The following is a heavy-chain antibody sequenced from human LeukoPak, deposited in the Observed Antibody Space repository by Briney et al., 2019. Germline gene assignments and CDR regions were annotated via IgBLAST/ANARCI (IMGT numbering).Heavy chain of an antibody. V-gene: IGHV1-46*03. CDR3: ARGCYDILTGYCFDY. D-gene: IGHD3-9*01. Sequence: ASVKVSCKASGYTFTSYYMHWVRQAPGQGLEWMGIINPSGGSTSYAQKFQGRVTMTRDTSTSTVYMELSSLRSEDTAVYYCARGCYDILTGYCFDYWGQGTLVSLSS. CDR2: INPSGGST. CDR1: GYTFTSYY. J-gene: IGHJ4*02.